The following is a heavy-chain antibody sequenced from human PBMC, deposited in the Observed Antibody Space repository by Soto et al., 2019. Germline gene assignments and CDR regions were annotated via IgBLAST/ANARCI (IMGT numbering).Heavy chain of an antibody. V-gene: IGHV1-46*01. J-gene: IGHJ6*02. CDR3: ARDRVYCSSTSCYTFRALSRPYYYGMDV. CDR1: GYTFTSYY. Sequence: ASVKVSCKASGYTFTSYYMHWVRQAPGQGLEWMGIINPSGGSTSYAQKFQGRVTMTRDTSTSTVYMELSSLRSEDTAVYYCARDRVYCSSTSCYTFRALSRPYYYGMDVWGQGTTVTVSS. CDR2: INPSGGST. D-gene: IGHD2-2*02.